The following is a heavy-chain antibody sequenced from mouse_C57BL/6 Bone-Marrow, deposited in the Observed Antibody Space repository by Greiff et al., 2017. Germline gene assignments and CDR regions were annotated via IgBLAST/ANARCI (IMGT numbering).Heavy chain of an antibody. CDR3: ARRGYWYFDV. CDR2: IYPRSGNT. J-gene: IGHJ1*03. Sequence: VKLQQSGAELARPGASVKLSCKASGYTFTSYGISWVKQRTGQGLEWIGEIYPRSGNTYYNEKFKGKATLTADKSSSTAYMELRSLTSEDSAVYFCARRGYWYFDVWGTGTTVTVSS. V-gene: IGHV1-81*01. CDR1: GYTFTSYG.